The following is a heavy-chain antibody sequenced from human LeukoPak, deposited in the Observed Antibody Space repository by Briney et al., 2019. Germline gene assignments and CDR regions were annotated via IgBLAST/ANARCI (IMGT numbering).Heavy chain of an antibody. J-gene: IGHJ1*01. CDR2: IESDGTDR. Sequence: GGSLRLSCAVSGFTFSQYYMGWVRQAPGKGLEWVAIIESDGTDRRYVDSVKGRFTISRDNAKNSLYLQMSSLTAEDTAIYYCTLLIREPQHWGQGTLVPVSS. CDR3: TLLIREPQH. V-gene: IGHV3-7*01. CDR1: GFTFSQYY. D-gene: IGHD1-26*01.